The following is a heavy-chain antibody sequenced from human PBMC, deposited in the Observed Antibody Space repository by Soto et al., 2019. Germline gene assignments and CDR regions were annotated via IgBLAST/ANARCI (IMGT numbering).Heavy chain of an antibody. CDR1: GGSISGHY. CDR2: IYYSGST. V-gene: IGHV4-59*08. J-gene: IGHJ6*03. D-gene: IGHD3-16*01. CDR3: ARGPYYDLIWNYYYMDV. Sequence: QVQLQESGPGLVKPSETLSLSCNVSGGSISGHYWSWVRLTPGKGLEWIGYIYYSGSTNYNPSLKSRVTISVDTSKNHFSLRLTSVTAADTAVYYCARGPYYDLIWNYYYMDVWGKGTTVTVSS.